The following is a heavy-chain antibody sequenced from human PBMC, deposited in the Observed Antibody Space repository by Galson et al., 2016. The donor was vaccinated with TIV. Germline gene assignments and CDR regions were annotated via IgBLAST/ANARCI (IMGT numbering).Heavy chain of an antibody. V-gene: IGHV3-66*02. CDR1: GFTVSDNY. D-gene: IGHD2-21*01. CDR2: IHSGGST. J-gene: IGHJ6*02. Sequence: CAASGFTVSDNYMTWVRRAPGKGLEWVSMIHSGGSTHYADSVKGRFTISRDNSKNTLYLHMNSLRAEDTAVYYCARERRFCGNECYLYYYYGMDVWGQGTTVTVSS. CDR3: ARERRFCGNECYLYYYYGMDV.